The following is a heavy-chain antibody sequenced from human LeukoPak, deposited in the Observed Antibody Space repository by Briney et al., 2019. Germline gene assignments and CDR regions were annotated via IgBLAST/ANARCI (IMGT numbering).Heavy chain of an antibody. CDR2: MKPNTGGT. J-gene: IGHJ1*01. CDR1: GYTFTDRY. V-gene: IGHV1-2*02. D-gene: IGHD3-22*01. Sequence: ASVKVSCTASGYTFTDRYIHWVRQAPGQGLEWMGWMKPNTGGTKYAEKFQGRATMTRDTSISTAYMELNGLRSDDTAVYYCARGPGTRIVVSNEYFHHWGQGTLVTVSS. CDR3: ARGPGTRIVVSNEYFHH.